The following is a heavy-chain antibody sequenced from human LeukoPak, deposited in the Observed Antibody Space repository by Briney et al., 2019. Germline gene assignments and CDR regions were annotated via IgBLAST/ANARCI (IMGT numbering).Heavy chain of an antibody. D-gene: IGHD3-10*01. CDR3: ARVVSVLLWFGELLDDAFDI. Sequence: ASVKVSCKASGGTFSSYAISWVRQAPGQGLEWMGGIIPIFGTANYAQKFQGRVTITTDESTGTAYMELSSLRSEDTAVYYCARVVSVLLWFGELLDDAFDIWGQGTMVTVSS. J-gene: IGHJ3*02. CDR1: GGTFSSYA. V-gene: IGHV1-69*05. CDR2: IIPIFGTA.